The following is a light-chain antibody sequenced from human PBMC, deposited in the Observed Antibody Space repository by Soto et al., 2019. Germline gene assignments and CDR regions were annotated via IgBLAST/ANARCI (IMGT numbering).Light chain of an antibody. Sequence: QSVLTQPASVSGSPGQSITISCTGTSSDIGSANLVSWYQQHPGKAPKLIINEVTERPSGVSSRFSGSKSGNTASLTISGLQAEDEADYYCCSYAGSGTWVFGGGTKLTVL. CDR2: EVT. J-gene: IGLJ2*01. CDR3: CSYAGSGTWV. CDR1: SSDIGSANL. V-gene: IGLV2-23*02.